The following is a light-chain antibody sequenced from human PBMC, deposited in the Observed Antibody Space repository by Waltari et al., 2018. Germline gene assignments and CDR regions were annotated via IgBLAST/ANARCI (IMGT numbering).Light chain of an antibody. Sequence: SYELTQPSSVSVSPGQPARTTCPGDVLAKKYARWFQQKPGQAPVLVIYKDSERPSGIPERFSGSSSGTTVTLTISGAQVEDEADYYCYSAADNSWVFGGGTKLTVL. J-gene: IGLJ3*02. V-gene: IGLV3-27*01. CDR3: YSAADNSWV. CDR2: KDS. CDR1: VLAKKY.